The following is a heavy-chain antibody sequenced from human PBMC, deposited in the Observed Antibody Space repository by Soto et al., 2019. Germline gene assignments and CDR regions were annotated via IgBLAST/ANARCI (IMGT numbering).Heavy chain of an antibody. CDR3: ARGYCSSTSCYAGGFYYYMDV. J-gene: IGHJ6*03. V-gene: IGHV3-66*01. Sequence: EVQLVESGGGLVQPGGSLRLSCAASGFTVSSNYMSWVRQAPGKGLEWVSVIYSGGSTYYADSVKGRFTISRDNSKNMLYLQMNSLRADDTAVYYCARGYCSSTSCYAGGFYYYMDVWGKGTTVTVSS. CDR2: IYSGGST. D-gene: IGHD2-2*01. CDR1: GFTVSSNY.